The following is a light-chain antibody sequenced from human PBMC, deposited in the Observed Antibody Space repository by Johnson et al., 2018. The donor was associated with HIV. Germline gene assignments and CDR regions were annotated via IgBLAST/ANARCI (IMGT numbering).Light chain of an antibody. Sequence: QSVLTQPPSVSAAPGQKVTISCSGTNSNIGTYYVSWYQHLPGTAPKLLIYENNKRPSGIPDRFSGSKSGTSATLGITGLQTGDEADYYCGTWESSLSAVPFGTGTKVTVL. J-gene: IGLJ1*01. V-gene: IGLV1-51*02. CDR3: GTWESSLSAVP. CDR1: NSNIGTYY. CDR2: ENN.